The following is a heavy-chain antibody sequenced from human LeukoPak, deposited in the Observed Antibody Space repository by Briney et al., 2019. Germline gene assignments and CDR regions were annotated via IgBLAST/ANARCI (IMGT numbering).Heavy chain of an antibody. D-gene: IGHD3-9*01. CDR2: INHSGST. Sequence: SETLSLSCTVSGYSISSGYYWGWIRQPPGKGLEWIGSINHSGSTYYNPSLKSRVTTSVDTSKNQFSLKLSSVTAADTAVYYCARDLYYDILTGYFGVDAFDSWGQGTMVTVSS. CDR3: ARDLYYDILTGYFGVDAFDS. CDR1: GYSISSGYY. V-gene: IGHV4-38-2*02. J-gene: IGHJ3*02.